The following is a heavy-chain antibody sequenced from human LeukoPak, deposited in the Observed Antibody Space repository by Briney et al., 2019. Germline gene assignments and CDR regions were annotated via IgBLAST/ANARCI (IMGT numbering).Heavy chain of an antibody. CDR3: ARGRSSWYDLDY. CDR2: INPNSGGT. D-gene: IGHD6-13*01. CDR1: GYSFTGYY. J-gene: IGHJ4*02. Sequence: ASVKVFCKASGYSFTGYYMHWVRQAPGQGLEWMGRINPNSGGTNYAQKFQGRVTMTRDTSISTAYMELSRLRSDDTAVYYCARGRSSWYDLDYWGQGTLVTVSS. V-gene: IGHV1-2*06.